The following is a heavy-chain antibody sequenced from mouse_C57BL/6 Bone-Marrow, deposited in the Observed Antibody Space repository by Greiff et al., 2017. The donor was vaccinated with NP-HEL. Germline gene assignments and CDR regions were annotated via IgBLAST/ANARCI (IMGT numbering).Heavy chain of an antibody. J-gene: IGHJ3*01. V-gene: IGHV1-55*01. CDR1: GYTFTSYW. D-gene: IGHD2-4*01. Sequence: VQLQQPGAELVKPGASVKMSCKASGYTFTSYWITWVKQRPGQGLEWIGDLYPGSGSTNYNEKFKSKATLTVDTSSSTAYMQPSSLTSEDSAVYYCASPYYDYDWFAYWGQGTLVTVSA. CDR2: LYPGSGST. CDR3: ASPYYDYDWFAY.